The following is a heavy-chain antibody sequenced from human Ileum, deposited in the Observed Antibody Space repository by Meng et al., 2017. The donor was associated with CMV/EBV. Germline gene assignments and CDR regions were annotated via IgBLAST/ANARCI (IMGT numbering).Heavy chain of an antibody. CDR3: ARVKQYQLLS. CDR2: FYSSGST. Sequence: TCTVSGGSVSSSTSYWGWIRQPPGKGLEWIGCFYSSGSTYYNPSLKSRVTISVDTSKTQFSLKLSSVTAADTAVYYCARVKQYQLLSWGQGTLVTVSS. D-gene: IGHD2-2*01. CDR1: GGSVSSSTSY. V-gene: IGHV4-39*07. J-gene: IGHJ4*02.